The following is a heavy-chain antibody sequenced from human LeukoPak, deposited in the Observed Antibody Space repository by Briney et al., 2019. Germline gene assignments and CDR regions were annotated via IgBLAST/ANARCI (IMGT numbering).Heavy chain of an antibody. CDR1: GFTFSSYG. J-gene: IGHJ4*02. V-gene: IGHV3-30*02. D-gene: IGHD3-10*01. CDR2: IRYDGSNK. Sequence: GGSLRLSCAASGFTFSSYGMHWVRQAPGKGLEWVAFIRYDGSNKYYADSVKGRFTISRDNSKNTLYLQMNSLRAEDTAVYYCAKDRVLLWFGELYTDYWGQGTLVTVSS. CDR3: AKDRVLLWFGELYTDY.